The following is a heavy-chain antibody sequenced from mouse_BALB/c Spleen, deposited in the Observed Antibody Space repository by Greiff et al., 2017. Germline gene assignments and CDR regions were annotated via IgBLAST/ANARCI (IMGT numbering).Heavy chain of an antibody. Sequence: VQLQQSGAELVRPGVSVKISCKGSGYTFTDYAMHWVKQSHAKSLEWIGVISTYYGDASYNQKFKGKATMTVDKSSSTAYMELARLTSEDSAIYYCARQRQLGLPAWFAYWGQGTLVTVSA. CDR1: GYTFTDYA. V-gene: IGHV1S137*01. J-gene: IGHJ3*01. D-gene: IGHD3-1*01. CDR2: ISTYYGDA. CDR3: ARQRQLGLPAWFAY.